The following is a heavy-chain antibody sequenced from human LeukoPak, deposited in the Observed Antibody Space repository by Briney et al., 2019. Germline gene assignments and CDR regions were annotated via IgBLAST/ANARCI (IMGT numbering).Heavy chain of an antibody. CDR3: ARVVGAHEVFDY. J-gene: IGHJ4*02. Sequence: PGGSLRLSCAVSGFSFSNSWMSWVRQAPGKGLEWEANINQDGTLTYYVDSMRGRFTISRDNAKSSLYLQMNSVRAEDTALYFCARVVGAHEVFDYWGQGTPVTVSS. CDR2: INQDGTLT. D-gene: IGHD1-26*01. V-gene: IGHV3-7*01. CDR1: GFSFSNSW.